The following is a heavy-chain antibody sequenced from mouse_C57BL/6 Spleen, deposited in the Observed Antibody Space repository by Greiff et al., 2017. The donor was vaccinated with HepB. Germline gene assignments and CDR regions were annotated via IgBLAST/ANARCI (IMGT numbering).Heavy chain of an antibody. D-gene: IGHD3-2*02. CDR1: GYSFTDYN. J-gene: IGHJ3*01. CDR3: ASEGDSSGYGGPWFAY. Sequence: EVQLQQSGPELVKPGASVKISCKASGYSFTDYNMNWVKQSNGKSLEWIGVINPNYGTTSYNQKFKGKATLTVDQSSSTAYMQLNSLTSEDSAVYYCASEGDSSGYGGPWFAYWGQGTLVTVSA. CDR2: INPNYGTT. V-gene: IGHV1-39*01.